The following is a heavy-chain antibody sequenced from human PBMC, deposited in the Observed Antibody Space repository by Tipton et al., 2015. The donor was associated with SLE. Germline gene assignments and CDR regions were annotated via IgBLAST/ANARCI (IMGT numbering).Heavy chain of an antibody. CDR2: ISSSSRYI. V-gene: IGHV3-21*03. CDR1: GFSFSAYS. CDR3: AGDPDYGDVGAFDI. Sequence: SLRLSCAASGFSFSAYSMNWVRQAPGKGLEWVSSISSSSRYIYYADSVKGRFTSSRANAQKSMYLQMNSLGDEDTAVYYCAGDPDYGDVGAFDIWGQGTMVIVSS. J-gene: IGHJ3*02. D-gene: IGHD4-17*01.